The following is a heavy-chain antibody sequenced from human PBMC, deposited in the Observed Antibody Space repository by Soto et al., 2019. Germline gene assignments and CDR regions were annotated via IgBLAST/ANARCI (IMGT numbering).Heavy chain of an antibody. J-gene: IGHJ5*02. CDR1: GGSISSGGYY. CDR2: IYYSGST. V-gene: IGHV4-31*03. CDR3: ARGDREWLQEIKGGFDP. D-gene: IGHD3-3*01. Sequence: QVQLQESGPGLVKPSQTLSLTCTVSGGSISSGGYYWSWIRQHPGKGLEWIGYIYYSGSTYYNPSLKSRVTISVDTSKNQFSLKLSSVTAADTAVYYCARGDREWLQEIKGGFDPWGQGTLVTVSS.